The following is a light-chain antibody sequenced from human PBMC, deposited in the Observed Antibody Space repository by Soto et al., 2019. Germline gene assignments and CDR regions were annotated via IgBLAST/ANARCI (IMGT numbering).Light chain of an antibody. CDR1: RSDIGDSNF. V-gene: IGLV2-14*01. CDR3: ASFRSGTILV. CDR2: EVT. Sequence: QSALTQPASMSGSPGQSVTISCTGPRSDIGDSNFISWYHHSPGKAPRLLIYEVTNRPSGVSKRFSGSKAGNTASLTISGLLDDDEADYFCASFRSGTILVFGTGTKVTVL. J-gene: IGLJ1*01.